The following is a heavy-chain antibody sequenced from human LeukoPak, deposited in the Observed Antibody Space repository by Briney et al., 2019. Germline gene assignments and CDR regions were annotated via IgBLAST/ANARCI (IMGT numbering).Heavy chain of an antibody. CDR2: IWYNGKNK. J-gene: IGHJ4*02. CDR3: ARDLGGCTNGLCSYYFDY. D-gene: IGHD2-8*01. Sequence: PGTSLRLSCVASGFSFGGYGMNGVRQDPGQGLEWVAVIWYNGKNKYYSDSVRGRFTISRDTSKNTLYLQMNSLRAEDTAVYYCARDLGGCTNGLCSYYFDYWGQGTLVTVSS. CDR1: GFSFGGYG. V-gene: IGHV3-33*01.